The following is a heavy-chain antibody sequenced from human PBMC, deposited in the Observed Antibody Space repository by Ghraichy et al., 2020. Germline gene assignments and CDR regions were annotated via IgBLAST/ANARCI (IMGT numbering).Heavy chain of an antibody. CDR1: GASFTSNH. CDR2: VYYGGSA. Sequence: ESLNISCTVSGASFTSNHWSWIRQPPGKGLEWIGNVYYGGSATYNPALKSRVTISMDTSNNQYSLLLSTVPSADTAIYYCGRDLGLSLWGQGTLVTVSS. J-gene: IGHJ1*01. V-gene: IGHV4-59*01. CDR3: GRDLGLSL.